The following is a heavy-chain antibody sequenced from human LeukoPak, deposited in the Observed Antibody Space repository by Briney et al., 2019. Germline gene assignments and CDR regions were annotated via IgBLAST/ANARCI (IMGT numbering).Heavy chain of an antibody. CDR1: GFTFSNAW. Sequence: PGGSLRLSCAASGFTFSNAWMSWVRQAPGKGLEWVGRIKSKTDGGTTDYAAPVKGRFTISRDDSKNTLYLQMNSLKTEDAAVYYCTTDLSMGLYYDILTGYYSPHPAPDAFDIWGQGTMVTVSS. D-gene: IGHD3-9*01. J-gene: IGHJ3*02. V-gene: IGHV3-15*01. CDR3: TTDLSMGLYYDILTGYYSPHPAPDAFDI. CDR2: IKSKTDGGTT.